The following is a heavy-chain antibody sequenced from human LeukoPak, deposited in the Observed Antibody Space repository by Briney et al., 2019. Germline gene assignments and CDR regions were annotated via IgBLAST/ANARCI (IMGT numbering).Heavy chain of an antibody. D-gene: IGHD3-3*01. CDR3: ARDRITIFGVVSEHYMDV. V-gene: IGHV3-74*01. J-gene: IGHJ6*03. CDR1: GFTFRSYW. Sequence: GRSLRLSCAASGFTFRSYWLHWVRRASGKGLVWVSRLHCAGSSTSYADSVKGRFNISRDNAKNTLYLQVNSLRAEDRAVYYCARDRITIFGVVSEHYMDVWGKGTTVTVSS. CDR2: LHCAGSST.